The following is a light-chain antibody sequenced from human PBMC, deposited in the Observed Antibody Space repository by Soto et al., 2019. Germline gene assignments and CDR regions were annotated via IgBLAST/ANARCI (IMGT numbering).Light chain of an antibody. J-gene: IGKJ2*01. V-gene: IGKV1D-16*01. CDR2: AAS. Sequence: DIQVTQSPSSLSAFVGDRVTISCRASQGISSWLAWYQQKPEKALKSLIYAASTLQSGVPSRFSGSGSGTDFTLTISSLQPEDFATYYCQQYSSYPTTFGQGTKVDIK. CDR3: QQYSSYPTT. CDR1: QGISSW.